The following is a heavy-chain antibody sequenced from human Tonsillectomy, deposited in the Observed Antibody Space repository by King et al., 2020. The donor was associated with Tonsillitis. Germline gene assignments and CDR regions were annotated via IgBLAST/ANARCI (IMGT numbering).Heavy chain of an antibody. CDR3: ARFLDTARQRSWFDP. J-gene: IGHJ5*02. CDR2: ISSSGSTI. D-gene: IGHD5-18*01. V-gene: IGHV3-11*01. Sequence: VQLVESGGGLVKPGGSLRLSCAASGFTFSDYYMSWIRQGPGKGLEWVSYISSSGSTIYYAESVKGRFTISRDNAKNSLYLQMNSLRAEDTAVYYCARFLDTARQRSWFDPWGQGTLVTVSS. CDR1: GFTFSDYY.